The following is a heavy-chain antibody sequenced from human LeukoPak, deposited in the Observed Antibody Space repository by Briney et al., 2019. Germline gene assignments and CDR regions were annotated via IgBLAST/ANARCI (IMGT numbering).Heavy chain of an antibody. J-gene: IGHJ4*02. Sequence: GGSLRLSCVASGFSFTNYDIHWVRQAPGRGLEWVAVTSLDGSNRLYTDTVRGRFIISRDNSKNTVYLQMDSLRAEDTAVYYCARDLTLGKPDYFDHWGQGTLVTVSS. CDR2: TSLDGSNR. V-gene: IGHV3-30-3*01. CDR3: ARDLTLGKPDYFDH. CDR1: GFSFTNYD. D-gene: IGHD7-27*01.